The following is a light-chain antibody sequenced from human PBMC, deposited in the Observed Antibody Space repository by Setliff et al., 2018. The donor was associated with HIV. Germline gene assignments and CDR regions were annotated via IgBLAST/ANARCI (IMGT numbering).Light chain of an antibody. CDR3: CSYAGSRTFDI. J-gene: IGLJ1*01. CDR2: EVT. V-gene: IGLV2-23*02. Sequence: QSVLTQPASVSGSPGQSITITCTGNSSNVGKYNLVSWYRKNPGKAPQLTIYEVTKRPSGVSNRFSGSKSGNAASLTISGLQPDDEADYFCCSYAGSRTFDIFGTGTKV. CDR1: SSNVGKYNL.